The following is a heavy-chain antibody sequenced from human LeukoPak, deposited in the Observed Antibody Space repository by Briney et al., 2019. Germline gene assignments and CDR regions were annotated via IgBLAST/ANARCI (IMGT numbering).Heavy chain of an antibody. CDR2: IWYDGSNK. Sequence: PLRSLILSCPGSGFTFSSYGMHWVRPAPGKGLEWVAVIWYDGSNKFYADSVKGRFNISRDNSKNTLYLQNNSVRAEDTAVYYCARETTTLDYWGQGTLVTVSS. D-gene: IGHD1-26*01. CDR3: ARETTTLDY. J-gene: IGHJ4*02. CDR1: GFTFSSYG. V-gene: IGHV3-33*01.